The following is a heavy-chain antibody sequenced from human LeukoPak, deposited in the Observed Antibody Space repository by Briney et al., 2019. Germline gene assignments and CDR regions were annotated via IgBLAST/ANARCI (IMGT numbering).Heavy chain of an antibody. J-gene: IGHJ4*02. CDR2: ISAYNGNT. D-gene: IGHD6-13*01. Sequence: ASVKVSCKASGYTFTSYGISWVRQAPGQGLEWVGWISAYNGNTNYARQLQGRVTMTTDTSTSTAYMELRSLRSDDTAVCFCARDGFSSSWYLDYWGQGTLVTVSS. CDR3: ARDGFSSSWYLDY. V-gene: IGHV1-18*01. CDR1: GYTFTSYG.